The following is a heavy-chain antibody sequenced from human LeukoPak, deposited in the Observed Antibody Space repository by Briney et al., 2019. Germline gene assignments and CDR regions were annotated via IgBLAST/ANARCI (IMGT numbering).Heavy chain of an antibody. Sequence: GGSLRLSCAASGFTFSNAWMSWVRQAPGKGLEWVSAISGSGGSTYYADSVKGRFTISRDNSKNTLYLQMNSLRAEDTAVYYCAKILSIVGATEPFDYWGQGTLVTVSS. J-gene: IGHJ4*02. D-gene: IGHD1-26*01. CDR1: GFTFSNAW. CDR2: ISGSGGST. CDR3: AKILSIVGATEPFDY. V-gene: IGHV3-23*01.